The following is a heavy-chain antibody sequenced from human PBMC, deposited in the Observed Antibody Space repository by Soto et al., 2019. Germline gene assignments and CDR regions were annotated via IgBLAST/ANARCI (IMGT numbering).Heavy chain of an antibody. D-gene: IGHD6-13*01. CDR1: GFTFSSYG. CDR2: ISYDGSNK. Sequence: QVQLMESGGGVVQPGRSLRLSCAASGFTFSSYGMHWVRQAPGKGLEWVAVISYDGSNKYYADSVKGRFTISRDNSKNTLYLQMNSLRAEDTAVYYCAKDGGDIAAAGTETYGMDVWGQGTTVTVSS. J-gene: IGHJ6*02. V-gene: IGHV3-30*18. CDR3: AKDGGDIAAAGTETYGMDV.